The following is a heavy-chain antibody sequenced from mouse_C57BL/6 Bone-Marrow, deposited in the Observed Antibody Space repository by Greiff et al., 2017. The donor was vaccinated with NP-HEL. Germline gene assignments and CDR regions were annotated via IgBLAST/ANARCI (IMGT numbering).Heavy chain of an antibody. D-gene: IGHD4-1*01. CDR3: SRVGRGCAY. Sequence: VPLQPSGAALATPGASVKLSCKASGYPFTRYWMHWVHQRPGQGLEWLGYITPSSGYTKYNQKFKDKATWTADEASGTAYMQLRSLRYEDSAVYYCSRVGRGCAYWGQGTLVTVSA. CDR1: GYPFTRYW. CDR2: ITPSSGYT. V-gene: IGHV1-7*01. J-gene: IGHJ3*01.